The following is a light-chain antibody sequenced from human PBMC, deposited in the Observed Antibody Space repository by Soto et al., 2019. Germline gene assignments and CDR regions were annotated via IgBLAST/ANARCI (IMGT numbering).Light chain of an antibody. V-gene: IGKV1-17*03. Sequence: DIQMTQSPSAMSASVGDRVTITFRASQGISNYLAWFQQKPGKAPKLLIYDASSLESGVPSRFSGSGSATEFTLTISSLQPDDFATYYCQQYNNYWTFGQGTKVDI. CDR3: QQYNNYWT. J-gene: IGKJ1*01. CDR1: QGISNY. CDR2: DAS.